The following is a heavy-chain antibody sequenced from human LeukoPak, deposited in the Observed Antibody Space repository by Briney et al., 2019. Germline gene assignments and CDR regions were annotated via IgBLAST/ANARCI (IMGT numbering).Heavy chain of an antibody. V-gene: IGHV3-74*01. CDR3: ARDRGINWFDP. D-gene: IGHD3-16*01. CDR2: INTDGTNT. Sequence: GGSLRLSCAPSGYTFTNYWMHWVRQAPGEGLVWVSRINTDGTNTIYADSVRGRFTVSRDNAKNTLYLQMDSLRAEDTAVYYCARDRGINWFDPWGQGTLVAVSS. J-gene: IGHJ5*02. CDR1: GYTFTNYW.